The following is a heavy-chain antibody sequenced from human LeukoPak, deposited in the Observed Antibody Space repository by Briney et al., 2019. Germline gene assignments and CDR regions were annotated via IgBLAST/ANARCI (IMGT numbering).Heavy chain of an antibody. Sequence: LGESLKISCKGSGYSFTSNWIGWVRQKPGEGLEWMGIIYPGDSDTRYSPSFQGQVTISADKSISTAYLQWSSLKASDTAMYYCARHASGPNWFDPWGQGTLVTVSS. J-gene: IGHJ5*02. CDR2: IYPGDSDT. D-gene: IGHD3-10*01. V-gene: IGHV5-51*01. CDR1: GYSFTSNW. CDR3: ARHASGPNWFDP.